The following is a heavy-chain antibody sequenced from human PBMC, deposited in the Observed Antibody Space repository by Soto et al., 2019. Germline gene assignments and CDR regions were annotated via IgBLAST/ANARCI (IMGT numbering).Heavy chain of an antibody. CDR2: IIPIFGTA. V-gene: IGHV1-69*13. D-gene: IGHD3-22*01. CDR3: ARPTYYYDSSGPPAY. Sequence: SVKVSCKASGGTFSSYAISWVRQAPGQGLEWMGGIIPIFGTANYAQKFQGRVTITADESTSTAYMELSSLRAEDTAVYYCARPTYYYDSSGPPAYWGQGTLVTVSS. CDR1: GGTFSSYA. J-gene: IGHJ4*02.